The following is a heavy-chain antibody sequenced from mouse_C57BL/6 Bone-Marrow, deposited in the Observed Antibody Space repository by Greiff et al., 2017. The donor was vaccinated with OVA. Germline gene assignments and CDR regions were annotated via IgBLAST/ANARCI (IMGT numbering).Heavy chain of an antibody. CDR2: IHPTSGST. CDR3: AEMGGSTYFDV. CDR1: GYTFTSSW. D-gene: IGHD1-1*01. V-gene: IGHV1-64*01. J-gene: IGHJ1*03. Sequence: VQLQQPGAELVKPGASVQLSCKASGYTFTSSWMHWVKQRPGPGLEWLGMIHPTSGSTTSNEKFKSKATLTVDKSSSTAYMQLSSLTSEDSAVYYCAEMGGSTYFDVWGTGTTVTVSS.